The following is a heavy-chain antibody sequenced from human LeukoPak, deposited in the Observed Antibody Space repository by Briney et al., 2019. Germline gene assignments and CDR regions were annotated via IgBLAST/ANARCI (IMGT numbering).Heavy chain of an antibody. J-gene: IGHJ4*02. CDR2: IYYSGST. CDR3: ARAYDSSGYYGY. D-gene: IGHD3-22*01. Sequence: PSQTLSLTCTVSGGSISSGGYYWSWIRQHPGKGLEWIGYIYYSGSTYYNPSLKSRVTISVDTSKNQFSLKLSSVTAADTAVYYCARAYDSSGYYGYWGQGTLVTVSS. V-gene: IGHV4-31*03. CDR1: GGSISSGGYY.